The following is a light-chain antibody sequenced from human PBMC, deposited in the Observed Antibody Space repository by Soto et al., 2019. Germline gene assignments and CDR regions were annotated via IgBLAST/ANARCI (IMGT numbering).Light chain of an antibody. Sequence: DVQLTDDPTISLASVGDRVTMTCRASQGISTYLALYQQKPGEAPKLLIYAASSLQSGVGSRFSGSGSGTDFTLIICSLQPEDVVTYYCQQCYSTPSTFGQGTKLE. CDR2: AAS. V-gene: IGKV1-39*01. CDR3: QQCYSTPST. CDR1: QGISTY. J-gene: IGKJ2*02.